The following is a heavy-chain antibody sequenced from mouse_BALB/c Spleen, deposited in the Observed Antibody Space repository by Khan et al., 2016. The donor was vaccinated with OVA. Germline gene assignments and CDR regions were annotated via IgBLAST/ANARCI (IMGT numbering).Heavy chain of an antibody. CDR3: ARDGPDGTWFIY. V-gene: IGHV1S132*01. CDR1: GYIFTSYW. J-gene: IGHJ3*01. Sequence: VQLQESGAELVRSGASVKLSCKTSGYIFTSYWIHWVKQRSGQGLEWIARIYPGTNSSYYNEIFKGKATLTADKSSSTAYMQLSSLKSEDSAVYFCARDGPDGTWFIYWGQGTLVTVSA. CDR2: IYPGTNSS. D-gene: IGHD2-3*01.